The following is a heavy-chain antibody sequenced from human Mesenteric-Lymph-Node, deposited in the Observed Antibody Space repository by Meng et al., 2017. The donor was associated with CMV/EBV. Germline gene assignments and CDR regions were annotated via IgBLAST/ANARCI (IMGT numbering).Heavy chain of an antibody. V-gene: IGHV1-69*05. J-gene: IGHJ4*02. CDR1: GGTFSSYA. CDR3: ARGDVVVPAADVRFDY. CDR2: IIPIFGTA. D-gene: IGHD2-2*01. Sequence: SVKVSCKASGGTFSSYAISWVRQAPGQGLEWMGGIIPIFGTANYAQKFQGRVTITTDESTSTAYMELSSLRSEDTAVYYCARGDVVVPAADVRFDYWGQGTLVTVSS.